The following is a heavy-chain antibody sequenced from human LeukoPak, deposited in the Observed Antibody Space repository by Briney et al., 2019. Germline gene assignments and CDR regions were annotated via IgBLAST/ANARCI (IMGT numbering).Heavy chain of an antibody. D-gene: IGHD3-3*01. CDR3: ARDVVTIFGVGDYYFDY. V-gene: IGHV3-48*03. CDR1: GFTFSSYE. CDR2: ISSSGSTI. Sequence: GALRLSCAASGFTFSSYEMNWVRQAPGKGLEWVSYISSSGSTIYYADSVKGRFTISRDNAKNSLYLQMNSLRAEDTAVYYCARDVVTIFGVGDYYFDYWGQGTLVTVSS. J-gene: IGHJ4*02.